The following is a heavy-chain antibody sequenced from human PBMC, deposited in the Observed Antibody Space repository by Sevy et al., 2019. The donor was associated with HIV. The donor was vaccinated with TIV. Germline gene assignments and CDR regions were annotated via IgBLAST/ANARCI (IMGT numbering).Heavy chain of an antibody. V-gene: IGHV1-2*02. CDR2: INPNSGGT. CDR3: ARDVRSRIFGGRCFDY. CDR1: GYTFTGYY. J-gene: IGHJ4*02. D-gene: IGHD3-3*02. Sequence: ASVKVSCKASGYTFTGYYMHWVRQAPGQGLEWMGWINPNSGGTNYAQKFQGRVTMTRDTSISTAYMELSRLRSDDTAVYYCARDVRSRIFGGRCFDYWGQGTLVTVSS.